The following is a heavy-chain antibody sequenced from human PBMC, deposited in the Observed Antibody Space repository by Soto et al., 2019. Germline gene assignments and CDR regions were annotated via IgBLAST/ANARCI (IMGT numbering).Heavy chain of an antibody. V-gene: IGHV3-33*01. Sequence: QVQLVESGGGVVQPGRSLRLSCEGSGFIFSSYGMHWVRQAPGKGLEWVAVIWYDGSNKYYADSVKGRFTISREDSKNTLYLQMNSLRAEDTAVYSCARDMGQFDRSGSYFDYWGQGTLVTVSS. CDR1: GFIFSSYG. CDR2: IWYDGSNK. D-gene: IGHD3-22*01. CDR3: ARDMGQFDRSGSYFDY. J-gene: IGHJ4*02.